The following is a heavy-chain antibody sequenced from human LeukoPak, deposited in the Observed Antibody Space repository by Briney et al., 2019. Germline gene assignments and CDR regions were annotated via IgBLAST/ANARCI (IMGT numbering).Heavy chain of an antibody. J-gene: IGHJ3*02. Sequence: GGSLRLSCTVSGFTFSSYWMHWVRQAPGMGLVWVSRINTDGSTTSYADSVKGRFTISRDNSKNTLYLQMNSLRAEDTAVYYCAKDEALLWFGEFHDAFDIWGQGTMVTVSS. CDR3: AKDEALLWFGEFHDAFDI. V-gene: IGHV3-74*01. CDR1: GFTFSSYW. CDR2: INTDGSTT. D-gene: IGHD3-10*01.